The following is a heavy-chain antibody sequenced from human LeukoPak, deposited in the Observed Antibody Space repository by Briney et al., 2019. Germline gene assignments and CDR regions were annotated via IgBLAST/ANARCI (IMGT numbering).Heavy chain of an antibody. CDR2: VYPDDYDT. V-gene: IGHV5-51*01. D-gene: IGHD1-1*01. J-gene: IGHJ4*02. CDR1: AYKFSNYW. CDR3: ARRDTTYFDY. Sequence: GESLKISCKGSAYKFSNYWIAWVRQMPGEGLEWMGTVYPDDYDTRYSPSFLGQVTISVDKSINTAYLQWTSLKASDSAIYYCARRDTTYFDYWGQGSLVTVSS.